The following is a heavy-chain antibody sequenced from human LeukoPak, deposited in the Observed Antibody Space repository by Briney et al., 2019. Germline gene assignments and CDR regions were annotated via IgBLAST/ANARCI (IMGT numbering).Heavy chain of an antibody. J-gene: IGHJ4*02. CDR1: GFNLKTYS. CDR3: AKVPRITMIVVVTPDY. CDR2: ITSDSAFM. V-gene: IGHV3-21*05. Sequence: GGSLRLSCAASGFNLKTYSINWVRQAPGKGLEWISYITSDSAFMYYADSVKGRFTISRDNAKNSLYLQMNSLRAEDTAVYYCAKVPRITMIVVVTPDYWGQGTLVTVSS. D-gene: IGHD3-22*01.